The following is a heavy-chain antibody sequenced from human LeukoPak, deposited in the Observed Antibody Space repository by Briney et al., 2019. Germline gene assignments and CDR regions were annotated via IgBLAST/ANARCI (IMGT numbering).Heavy chain of an antibody. CDR3: ARGKSLGATGLDP. V-gene: IGHV3-30*02. CDR1: GFTFRSYA. Sequence: PGGSLRLSCEASGFTFRSYAMHWVRQAPGKGLEWLAYIHFDGSKTYYADSVKGRFDVSRDNSKNTLYLQMNSLRPEDAAVYYCARGKSLGATGLDPWGQGTLVTVSS. J-gene: IGHJ5*02. CDR2: IHFDGSKT. D-gene: IGHD1-26*01.